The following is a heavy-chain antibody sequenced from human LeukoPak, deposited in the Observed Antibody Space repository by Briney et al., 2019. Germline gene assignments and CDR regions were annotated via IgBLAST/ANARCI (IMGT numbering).Heavy chain of an antibody. Sequence: GGSLSLSCAASGFTFSNAWMSGVRQAPGKGLQWVGRIKSKTDGGTTDYAAPVKGRFTISRDDSKNTLYLQMNSLKTEDTAVYYCTTDLYYDILTGSCWGQGTLVTVSS. D-gene: IGHD3-9*01. CDR2: IKSKTDGGTT. CDR1: GFTFSNAW. J-gene: IGHJ4*02. V-gene: IGHV3-15*01. CDR3: TTDLYYDILTGSC.